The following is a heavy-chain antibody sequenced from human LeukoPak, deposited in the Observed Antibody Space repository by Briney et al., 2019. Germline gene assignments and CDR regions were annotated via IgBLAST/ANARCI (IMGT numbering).Heavy chain of an antibody. CDR2: IKQDGGEK. D-gene: IGHD3-16*02. CDR3: ARGRAEYVWGSYRPEVNWFDP. CDR1: GFTFSNYW. J-gene: IGHJ5*02. Sequence: PGGSLRLSCAASGFTFSNYWMSWVRQAPGKGLEWVANIKQDGGEKYYVDSVKGRFTISRDNAKNSLYLQMNSLRAADTAVYYCARGRAEYVWGSYRPEVNWFDPWGQGTLVTVSS. V-gene: IGHV3-7*03.